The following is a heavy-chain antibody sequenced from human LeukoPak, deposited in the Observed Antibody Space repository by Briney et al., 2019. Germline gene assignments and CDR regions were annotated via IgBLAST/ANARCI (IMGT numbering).Heavy chain of an antibody. CDR1: GYTFTSYG. CDR2: ISAYNGNT. J-gene: IGHJ4*02. CDR3: ASIAVAALYFDY. Sequence: ASVKVSCKASGYTFTSYGISWVRQAPGQGLEWMGWISAYNGNTNYAQKLQGRVTMTTDTSTSTAYMELRSLRSDDTAVYYCASIAVAALYFDYWGQGALVTVSS. D-gene: IGHD6-19*01. V-gene: IGHV1-18*01.